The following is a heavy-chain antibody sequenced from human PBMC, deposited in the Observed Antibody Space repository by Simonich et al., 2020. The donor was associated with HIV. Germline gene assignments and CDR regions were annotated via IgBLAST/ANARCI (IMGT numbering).Heavy chain of an antibody. J-gene: IGHJ4*02. CDR2: INHIGNT. D-gene: IGHD4-17*01. V-gene: IGHV4-34*01. CDR1: GGSFSGYY. CDR3: ARRHPTTVTTPYFDY. Sequence: QVQLQQWGAGLLKPSETLSLTCAVYGGSFSGYYWSGIRHPPGKGLEWIGEINHIGNTNQNPSLKSRVTISVDTSKNQFSLKLSSVTAADTAVYYCARRHPTTVTTPYFDYWGQGTLVTVSS.